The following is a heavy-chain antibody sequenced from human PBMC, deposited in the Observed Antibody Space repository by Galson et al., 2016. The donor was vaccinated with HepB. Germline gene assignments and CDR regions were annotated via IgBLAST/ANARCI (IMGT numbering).Heavy chain of an antibody. CDR3: AKGGGGRNSYGHDYYGMDV. D-gene: IGHD5-18*01. CDR1: GFIFTNYG. Sequence: SLRLSCAASGFIFTNYGMSWVRRAPGKGLDWVAAISGSGGTTYYADSVKGRFTISRDTSKNTLYLQVNSLRAEDTAVYYCAKGGGGRNSYGHDYYGMDVWGQGTTVTVSS. J-gene: IGHJ6*02. CDR2: ISGSGGTT. V-gene: IGHV3-23*01.